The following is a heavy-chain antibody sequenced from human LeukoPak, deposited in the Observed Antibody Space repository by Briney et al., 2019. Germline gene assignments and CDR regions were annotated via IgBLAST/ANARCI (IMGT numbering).Heavy chain of an antibody. CDR1: GFTVSTKY. Sequence: GGFLRLSCAASGFTVSTKYMSWVRQAPGKGLEWVSVIYSGGTTEYADSVKGRFTISRDNSKNTLYLQMNSLRAEDTAVYYCATRTHSGNYIGYFDYWGPGTLVTVSS. CDR3: ATRTHSGNYIGYFDY. V-gene: IGHV3-66*01. CDR2: IYSGGTT. D-gene: IGHD1-26*01. J-gene: IGHJ4*02.